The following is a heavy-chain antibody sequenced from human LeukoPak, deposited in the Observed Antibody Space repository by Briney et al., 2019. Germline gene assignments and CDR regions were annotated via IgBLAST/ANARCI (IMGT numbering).Heavy chain of an antibody. J-gene: IGHJ4*02. D-gene: IGHD1-1*01. CDR2: ISGTGYST. CDR3: AKDQGTQL. V-gene: IGHV3-23*01. Sequence: GGSLRLSCAPSGFTFSSYAMSWVRQAPGKGLEWVSDISGTGYSTYYADSVKGRFTISRDNSKNTLYLQMNSLRGEDTAVYYCAKDQGTQLWGQGTLVTVSS. CDR1: GFTFSSYA.